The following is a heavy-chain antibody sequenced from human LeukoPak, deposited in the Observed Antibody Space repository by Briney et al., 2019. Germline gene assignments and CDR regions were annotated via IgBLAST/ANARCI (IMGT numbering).Heavy chain of an antibody. D-gene: IGHD4-17*01. CDR1: GYNFTGYY. J-gene: IGHJ6*03. V-gene: IGHV1-2*02. CDR3: ARDFWGVDNGDHVSYYMDV. Sequence: ASVKVSCKASGYNFTGYYLHWVRQAPGQGLEWMGWINPNSGGTNYAQKFQGRVTMTRDTSISTAYMELRSLRFDDTAVYYCARDFWGVDNGDHVSYYMDVWGKGTTVTISS. CDR2: INPNSGGT.